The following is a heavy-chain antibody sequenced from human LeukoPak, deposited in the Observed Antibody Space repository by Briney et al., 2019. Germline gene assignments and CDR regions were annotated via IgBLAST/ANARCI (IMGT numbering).Heavy chain of an antibody. CDR2: IYSSEYT. Sequence: SETLSLTCTVSGGSVSNFYWSWIRQPPGKGLEWIGYIYSSEYTNYNPSLKSRVTISADTSKDQVSLKLTSVTAADTAVFYCARGGGGYHVGYWGQGTLVTVSS. CDR3: ARGGGGYHVGY. V-gene: IGHV4-59*02. CDR1: GGSVSNFY. D-gene: IGHD2-15*01. J-gene: IGHJ4*02.